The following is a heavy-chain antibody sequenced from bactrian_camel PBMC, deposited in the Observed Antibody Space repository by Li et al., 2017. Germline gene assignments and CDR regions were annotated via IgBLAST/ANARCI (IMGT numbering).Heavy chain of an antibody. D-gene: IGHD1*01. CDR1: PIVYCTYA. CDR3: AADCSGEYCHRAPCDY. Sequence: HVQLVESGGGSVQTGGSLRLSCTASPIVYCTYAMSWYRQAPGEEREFVSGIDSDDRASYADSVKGRVTIFRENVVNRMYLQMNSLSPEDTAMYYCAADCSGEYCHRAPCDYWGQGTQVTVS. CDR2: IDSDDRA. V-gene: IGHV3S53*01. J-gene: IGHJ4*01.